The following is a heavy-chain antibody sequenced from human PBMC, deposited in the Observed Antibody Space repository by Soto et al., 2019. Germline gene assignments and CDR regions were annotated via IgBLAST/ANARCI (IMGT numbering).Heavy chain of an antibody. CDR2: MNPNSGNT. CDR3: ARRYRSGYYKGTNWFDP. Sequence: ASVKVSCKASGYTFTSYDINWVRQATGQGLEWMGWMNPNSGNTGYAQKFQGRVTMTRNTSISTAYMELSSPRSEDTAVYYCARRYRSGYYKGTNWFDPWGQGTLVTVSS. J-gene: IGHJ5*02. V-gene: IGHV1-8*01. D-gene: IGHD3-3*01. CDR1: GYTFTSYD.